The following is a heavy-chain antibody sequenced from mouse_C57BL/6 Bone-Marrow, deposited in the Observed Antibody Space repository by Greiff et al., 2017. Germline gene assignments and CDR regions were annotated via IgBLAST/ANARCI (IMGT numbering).Heavy chain of an antibody. D-gene: IGHD2-1*01. V-gene: IGHV3-6*01. CDR1: GYSITSGYY. CDR3: ASRDGNYLAWFAY. J-gene: IGHJ3*01. CDR2: ISYDGSN. Sequence: ESGPGLVKPSQSLSLTCSVTGYSITSGYYWNWIRQFPGNKLEWMGYISYDGSNNYNPSLKNRISITRDTSKNQFFLKLNSVTTEDTATYYCASRDGNYLAWFAYWGQGTLVTVSA.